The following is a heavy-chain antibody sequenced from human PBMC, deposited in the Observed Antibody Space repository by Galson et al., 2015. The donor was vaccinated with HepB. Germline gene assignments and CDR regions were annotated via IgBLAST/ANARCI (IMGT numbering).Heavy chain of an antibody. Sequence: SLRLSCAASGFTFSSYSMNWVRQAPGKGLEWVSSISSSSSYTYYADSVKGRFTISRDNAKNSLYLQMNGLRAEDTAVYYCARDPTLGGFYGDYESPTGAFDIWGQGTMVTVSS. D-gene: IGHD4-17*01. CDR3: ARDPTLGGFYGDYESPTGAFDI. J-gene: IGHJ3*02. CDR1: GFTFSSYS. CDR2: ISSSSSYT. V-gene: IGHV3-21*01.